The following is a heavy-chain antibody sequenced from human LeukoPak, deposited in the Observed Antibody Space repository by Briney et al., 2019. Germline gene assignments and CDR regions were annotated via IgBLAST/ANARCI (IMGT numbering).Heavy chain of an antibody. J-gene: IGHJ4*02. CDR2: IYYSGST. Sequence: SETLSLTCTVSGGSISSYYWSWIRQPPGKGPEWIGYIYYSGSTNYNPSLKSRVTISVDTSKNQFSLKLSSVTAADTAVYYCARVLRLPPGGRVEHPAFDYWGQGTLVTVSS. V-gene: IGHV4-59*01. D-gene: IGHD4-23*01. CDR1: GGSISSYY. CDR3: ARVLRLPPGGRVEHPAFDY.